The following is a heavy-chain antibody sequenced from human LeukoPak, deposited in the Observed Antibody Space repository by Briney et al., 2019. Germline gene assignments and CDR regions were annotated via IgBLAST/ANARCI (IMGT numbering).Heavy chain of an antibody. V-gene: IGHV1-8*03. J-gene: IGHJ5*02. CDR2: MNPNSGNT. CDR1: GYTFTSYD. CDR3: ARGFVVVPGRKNWFDP. Sequence: ASVKVFCKASGYTFTSYDINWVRQATGRGLEWMGWMNPNSGNTGYAQKFQGRVTITRNTSISTAYMELSSLRSEDTAVYYCARGFVVVPGRKNWFDPWGQGTLVTVSS. D-gene: IGHD2-2*01.